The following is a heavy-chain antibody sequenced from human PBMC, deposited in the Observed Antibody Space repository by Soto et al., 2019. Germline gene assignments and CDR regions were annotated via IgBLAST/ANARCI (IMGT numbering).Heavy chain of an antibody. V-gene: IGHV3-15*07. D-gene: IGHD4-4*01. J-gene: IGHJ4*02. CDR1: GFTFNSAW. CDR3: TSYLPTLIPQVDY. CDR2: IKSKTDGGTT. Sequence: PGGSLRLSCAASGFTFNSAWMNWVRQAPGKGLEWVGRIKSKTDGGTTDYAAPVKGRFTISRDDSKDTLYLQMNSLKTEDTAVYYCTSYLPTLIPQVDYWGQGNLVPVSS.